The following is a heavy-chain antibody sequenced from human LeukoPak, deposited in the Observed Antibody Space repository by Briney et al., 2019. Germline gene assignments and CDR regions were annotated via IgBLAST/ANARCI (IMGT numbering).Heavy chain of an antibody. CDR2: ISGSGGST. D-gene: IGHD3-16*02. Sequence: HAGGSLRLSCAASGFTFSSYAMSWVRQAPGKGLEWVSAISGSGGSTYYADSVKGRFTISRDNSKNTLYLQMNSLRAEDTAVYYCAKDGVYYDYVWGSYRPFPFDYWGQGPLATVSS. J-gene: IGHJ4*02. CDR1: GFTFSSYA. CDR3: AKDGVYYDYVWGSYRPFPFDY. V-gene: IGHV3-23*01.